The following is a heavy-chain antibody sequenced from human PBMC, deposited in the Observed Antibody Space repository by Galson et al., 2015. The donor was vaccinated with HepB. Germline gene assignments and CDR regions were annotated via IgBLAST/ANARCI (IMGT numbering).Heavy chain of an antibody. Sequence: SLRLSCAASGFTFSSYAMHWVRQAPGKGLEWVAVISYDGSNKYYADSVKGRFTISRDNSKNTLYLQMNSLRAEDTAVYYCARDSIVVDAFDIWGQGTMVTVSS. J-gene: IGHJ3*02. CDR2: ISYDGSNK. D-gene: IGHD1-26*01. V-gene: IGHV3-30-3*01. CDR3: ARDSIVVDAFDI. CDR1: GFTFSSYA.